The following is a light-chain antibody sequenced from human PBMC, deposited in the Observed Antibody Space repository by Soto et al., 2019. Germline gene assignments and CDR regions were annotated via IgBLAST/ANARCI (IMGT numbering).Light chain of an antibody. CDR2: EVS. CDR3: NSYTGSGIV. J-gene: IGLJ1*01. V-gene: IGLV2-14*01. CDR1: SSDVGGYNY. Sequence: QSALAQPASVSGSPGQSITISCTGTSSDVGGYNYVSWYQHHPGKAPKLKIYEVSNRPSGVSYRFSGSKSGNTASLTISGLQAEDEADYYCNSYTGSGIVFGTGTKVTVL.